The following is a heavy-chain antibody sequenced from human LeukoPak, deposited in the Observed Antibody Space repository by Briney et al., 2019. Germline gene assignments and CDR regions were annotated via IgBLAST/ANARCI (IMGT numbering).Heavy chain of an antibody. D-gene: IGHD6-19*01. CDR1: GGSFSGYY. V-gene: IGHV4-59*10. CDR2: IYTSGST. Sequence: SETLSLTCAVYGGSFSGYYWSWIRQPAGKGLEWIGRIYTSGSTNYNPSLKSRVTMSVDTSKNQFSLKLSSVTAADTAVYYCARARYSSGWRMYYFDYWGQGTLVTVSS. J-gene: IGHJ4*02. CDR3: ARARYSSGWRMYYFDY.